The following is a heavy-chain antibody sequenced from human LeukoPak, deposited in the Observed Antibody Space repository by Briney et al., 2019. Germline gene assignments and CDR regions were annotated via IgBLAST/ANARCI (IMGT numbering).Heavy chain of an antibody. CDR3: AKDCRLPGYDFWSGHALDY. V-gene: IGHV3-23*01. J-gene: IGHJ4*02. Sequence: GGSLRLSCAASGFTFSSYAMSWVRQAPGKGLEWVSAISGSGGSTYYADSVKGRFTISRDNSKNTLYLQMNSLRAEDTAVYYCAKDCRLPGYDFWSGHALDYWGQGTLVTVSS. D-gene: IGHD3-3*01. CDR1: GFTFSSYA. CDR2: ISGSGGST.